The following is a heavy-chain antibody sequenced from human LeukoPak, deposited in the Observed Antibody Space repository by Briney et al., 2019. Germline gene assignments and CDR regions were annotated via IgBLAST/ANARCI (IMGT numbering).Heavy chain of an antibody. CDR3: ARDETLRGPFDY. CDR2: IIPILGIA. Sequence: SVKVSCKASGGTFSSYTISWVRQAPGQGLEWMGRIIPILGIANYAQKFQGRVTITADKSTSTAYMELSSLRSEDTAVYYCARDETLRGPFDYWGQGTLVTVSS. V-gene: IGHV1-69*04. J-gene: IGHJ4*02. CDR1: GGTFSSYT.